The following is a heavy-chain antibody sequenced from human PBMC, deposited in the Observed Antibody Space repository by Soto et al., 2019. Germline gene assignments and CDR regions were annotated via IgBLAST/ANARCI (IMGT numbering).Heavy chain of an antibody. D-gene: IGHD3-10*01. CDR2: ISNDGRNE. CDR3: ARDSGKLSWFGELLGLFDP. Sequence: QVQLVESGGGVVQPGRSLRLSCAASGFSFSNYAMHWVRQAPGKGLEWVALISNDGRNEYHADSVNGRFTISRDNPKNQLDLEMKRLRPEDTAVYYCARDSGKLSWFGELLGLFDPWGQGTLVTVSS. J-gene: IGHJ5*02. CDR1: GFSFSNYA. V-gene: IGHV3-30*04.